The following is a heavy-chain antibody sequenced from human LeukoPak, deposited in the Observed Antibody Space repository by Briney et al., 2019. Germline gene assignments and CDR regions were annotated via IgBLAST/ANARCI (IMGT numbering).Heavy chain of an antibody. CDR2: ISGGGDRV. CDR3: AKDISFGDYLFGYFQY. Sequence: PGGSLRLSFAASGFSFSRYAMTWVRQAPGKRLEWVSVISGGGDRVDYAESVKGRFTISRDNSRNTLYLQMNRLRAEDTALYYCAKDISFGDYLFGYFQYWGQGSLVTVSS. V-gene: IGHV3-23*01. CDR1: GFSFSRYA. J-gene: IGHJ1*01. D-gene: IGHD4-17*01.